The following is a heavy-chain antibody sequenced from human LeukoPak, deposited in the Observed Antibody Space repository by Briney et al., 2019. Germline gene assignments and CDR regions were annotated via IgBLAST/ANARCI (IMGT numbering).Heavy chain of an antibody. Sequence: PGGSLRLSCAASGFTFDDYDMSWVRQAPGKGLEWVSDINWNGGSTGYADSVKGRFTISRDNAKNSLYLQMNSLRAEDTALYYCARDSIPGYDSSGYMVAFDIWGQGTMVTVSS. D-gene: IGHD3-22*01. CDR2: INWNGGST. CDR1: GFTFDDYD. V-gene: IGHV3-20*04. CDR3: ARDSIPGYDSSGYMVAFDI. J-gene: IGHJ3*02.